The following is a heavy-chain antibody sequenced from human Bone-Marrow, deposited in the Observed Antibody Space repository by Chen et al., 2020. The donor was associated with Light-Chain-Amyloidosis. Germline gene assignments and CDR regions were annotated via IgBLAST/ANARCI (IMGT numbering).Heavy chain of an antibody. CDR1: GFAFSSYV. J-gene: IGHJ3*02. Sequence: EVQLVESGGGLLQRGGSLRLSCAASGFAFSSYVMSWVRQAPGKGLEWVSTISGIGGSRYDGESVKGRLTMSRDKSKNALLLQMNSLRAEDTAVYYCAKDISYDDILPGYPADAFDIWGQGTMVTVSS. D-gene: IGHD3-9*01. CDR2: ISGIGGSR. CDR3: AKDISYDDILPGYPADAFDI. V-gene: IGHV3-23*04.